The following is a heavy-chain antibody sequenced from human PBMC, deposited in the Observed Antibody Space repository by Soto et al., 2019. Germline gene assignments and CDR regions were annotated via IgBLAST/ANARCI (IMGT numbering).Heavy chain of an antibody. D-gene: IGHD3-3*01. Sequence: SETLSLTCTVSGGSISSYYWSWIRQPPGKGLEWIGYIYYSGSTNYNPSLKSRVTISVDTSKNQFSLKLSSVTAADTAVYYCARHRDSNFWSGFLGLDYWGQGTLVTV. CDR3: ARHRDSNFWSGFLGLDY. J-gene: IGHJ4*02. CDR2: IYYSGST. CDR1: GGSISSYY. V-gene: IGHV4-59*08.